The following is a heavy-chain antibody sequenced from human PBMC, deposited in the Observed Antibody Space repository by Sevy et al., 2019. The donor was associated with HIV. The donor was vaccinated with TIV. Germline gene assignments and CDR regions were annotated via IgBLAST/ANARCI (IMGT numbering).Heavy chain of an antibody. D-gene: IGHD6-19*01. CDR1: GFTVSSNY. J-gene: IGHJ3*02. V-gene: IGHV3-53*01. Sequence: GGSLRLSCAASGFTVSSNYMSWVRQAPGKGLEWVSVIYSGGSTYYADSVKGRFTISRDNSKNTLYLQMNSLRAEDTAVYYCARVGGQWLRPDAFDIWGQGTMVTVS. CDR3: ARVGGQWLRPDAFDI. CDR2: IYSGGST.